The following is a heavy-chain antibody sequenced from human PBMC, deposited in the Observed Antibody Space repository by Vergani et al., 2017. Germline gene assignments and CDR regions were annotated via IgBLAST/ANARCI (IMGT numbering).Heavy chain of an antibody. V-gene: IGHV3-21*01. CDR1: GFTFSSYS. CDR3: ASFPKGRGVGY. Sequence: EVQLVESGGGLVKPGGSLRLSCAASGFTFSSYSMNWVRQAPGKGLEWVSSISRSSSYIYYADSVKGRFTISRDNAKNSLYLQMNSLRAEDTAVYYCASFPKGRGVGYWGQGTLVTVSS. CDR2: ISRSSSYI. J-gene: IGHJ4*02. D-gene: IGHD3-10*01.